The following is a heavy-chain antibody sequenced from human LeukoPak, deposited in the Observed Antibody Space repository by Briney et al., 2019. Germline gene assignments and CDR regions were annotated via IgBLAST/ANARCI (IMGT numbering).Heavy chain of an antibody. CDR3: GRAANTAAGTPTLAIDY. CDR2: IYYSGST. D-gene: IGHD6-13*01. J-gene: IGHJ4*02. Sequence: SETLSLTCTVSGGSISNYLWSWIRQPPGKGLEWIGYIYYSGSTNYNPSLKSRVTILVDTSKNQFSLKVSSVTAADTAVYYCGRAANTAAGTPTLAIDYWGQGTLVTVSS. CDR1: GGSISNYL. V-gene: IGHV4-59*01.